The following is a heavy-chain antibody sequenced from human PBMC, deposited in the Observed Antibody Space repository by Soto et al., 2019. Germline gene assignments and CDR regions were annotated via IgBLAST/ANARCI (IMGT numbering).Heavy chain of an antibody. D-gene: IGHD6-6*01. Sequence: GESLKISCKGSGYSFTSYWISWVRQMPGKGLEWMGIIYPGDSDTRYSPSFQGQVTISADKSISTAYLQWSSLKASDTAMYYCARLHGSSSPFYYYYYGMDVWGQGTTVTVSS. V-gene: IGHV5-51*01. CDR3: ARLHGSSSPFYYYYYGMDV. J-gene: IGHJ6*02. CDR2: IYPGDSDT. CDR1: GYSFTSYW.